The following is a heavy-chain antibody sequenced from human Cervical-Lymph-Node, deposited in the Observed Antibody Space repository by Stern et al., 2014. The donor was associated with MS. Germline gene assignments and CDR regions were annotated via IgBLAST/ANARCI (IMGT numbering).Heavy chain of an antibody. Sequence: QVQLQESGPGLLKPSETLSLTCTVSGGSISGSSYFWGWIRHPPGKGLEWIGRISYSGSTFYNPSLESRVTISVDTYTNHVSLKMISATAADTAFYYCARHEYSVGWYPDYWGQGTLVTVSS. CDR1: GGSISGSSYF. CDR3: ARHEYSVGWYPDY. V-gene: IGHV4-39*01. CDR2: ISYSGST. J-gene: IGHJ4*02. D-gene: IGHD6-13*01.